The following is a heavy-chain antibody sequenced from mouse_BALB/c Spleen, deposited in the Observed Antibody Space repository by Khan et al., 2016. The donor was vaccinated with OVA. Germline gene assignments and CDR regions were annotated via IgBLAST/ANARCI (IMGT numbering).Heavy chain of an antibody. D-gene: IGHD1-1*02. CDR1: GYTFTSYY. V-gene: IGHV1S81*02. J-gene: IGHJ3*01. CDR2: INPSIGGT. CDR3: TRSGWAAFAY. Sequence: QVQLQQPGAELVKPGASVKLSCKASGYTFTSYYIYWVKQRPGQGLEWIGGINPSIGGTYFNEKFESKATLTVDKSSSTAFMQVSSLTSEDSAVYYCTRSGWAAFAYWGQGTLVTVSA.